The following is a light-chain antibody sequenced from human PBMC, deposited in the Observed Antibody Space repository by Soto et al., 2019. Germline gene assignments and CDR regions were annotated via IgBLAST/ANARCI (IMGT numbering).Light chain of an antibody. J-gene: IGKJ1*01. CDR2: GAS. V-gene: IGKV3-20*01. Sequence: IVLTQAPGTLSFSTGDRATLSCSASQRVNSMYLAWYQQKPGQPPRLLGYGASRRANGIPDRFSGSGSGTDFTLTISRLEIEDFAVYYCQQLGISQWNFGQGNKVATK. CDR1: QRVNSMY. CDR3: QQLGISQWN.